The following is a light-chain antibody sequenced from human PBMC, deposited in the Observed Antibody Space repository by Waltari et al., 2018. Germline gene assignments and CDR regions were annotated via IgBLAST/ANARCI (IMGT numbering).Light chain of an antibody. J-gene: IGKJ4*01. V-gene: IGKV4-1*01. CDR1: QTVLYSSNNKNY. Sequence: IVMTQSPDSLAVSLGERATINCKSSQTVLYSSNNKNYLAWYQQKPRQPPKLLIYWASTRESGVPDRVSGSGSGTDFILTISSLQAEDVAVYYCQQYYNTPLTFGGGTKVEIK. CDR3: QQYYNTPLT. CDR2: WAS.